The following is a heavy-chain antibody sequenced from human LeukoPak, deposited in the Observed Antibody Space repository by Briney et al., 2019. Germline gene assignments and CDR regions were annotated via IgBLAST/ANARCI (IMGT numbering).Heavy chain of an antibody. Sequence: ASVKVSCKVSGYTLTELSMHWVRQAPGKGLEWMGGFDPEDGETIYAQKFRGRVTMTEDTSTDTAYMELSSLRSEDTAVYYCAAVVVTARDVGGYYFDYWGQGTLVTVSS. D-gene: IGHD2-21*02. CDR2: FDPEDGET. CDR1: GYTLTELS. J-gene: IGHJ4*02. CDR3: AAVVVTARDVGGYYFDY. V-gene: IGHV1-24*01.